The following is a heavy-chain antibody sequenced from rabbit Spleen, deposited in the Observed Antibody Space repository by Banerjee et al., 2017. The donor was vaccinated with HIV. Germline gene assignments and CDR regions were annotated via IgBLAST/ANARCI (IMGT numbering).Heavy chain of an antibody. CDR2: IDAGSSGFT. V-gene: IGHV1S45*01. J-gene: IGHJ6*01. Sequence: QEQLEESGGGLVKPEGSLTLTCIASGVSFSGDSYMCWVRQAPGKGLEWIACIDAGSSGFTYSASWAQGRFTISKTSSTTVTLQMTSLTAADTAIYFCARDTSSSFSSYGMDLWGQGTLVTVS. CDR1: GVSFSGDSY. CDR3: ARDTSSSFSSYGMDL. D-gene: IGHD1-1*01.